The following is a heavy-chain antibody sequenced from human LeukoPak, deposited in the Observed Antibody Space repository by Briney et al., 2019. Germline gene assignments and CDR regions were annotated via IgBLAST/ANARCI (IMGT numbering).Heavy chain of an antibody. CDR2: IFWYSGRI. CDR1: GFPFGVYP. CDR3: ATGYSSSWYNWFDP. Sequence: SGGSLRLSCAASGFPFGVYPMHWVRQAPGKGLVWVSDIFWYSGRIGYAHSVKGRFPLSRDNAKNSLYLQMHTQRAGNSALFLCATGYSSSWYNWFDPWGQGTLVTVSS. V-gene: IGHV3-9*01. D-gene: IGHD6-13*01. J-gene: IGHJ5*02.